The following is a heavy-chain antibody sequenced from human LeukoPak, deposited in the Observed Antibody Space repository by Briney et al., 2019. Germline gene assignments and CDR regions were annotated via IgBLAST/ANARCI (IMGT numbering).Heavy chain of an antibody. CDR2: ISDSGDST. D-gene: IGHD5-18*01. CDR3: AKPGYSHDIFRNFDY. J-gene: IGHJ4*02. V-gene: IGHV3-23*01. CDR1: GFTFTKYG. Sequence: PGGSLRLSCAASGFTFTKYGMNWVRQAPGKGLDWVSGISDSGDSTYYADSVKGRFTISRDNSKNTLYLQMHSLRADDTAVYYCAKPGYSHDIFRNFDYWGQGVLVTVSS.